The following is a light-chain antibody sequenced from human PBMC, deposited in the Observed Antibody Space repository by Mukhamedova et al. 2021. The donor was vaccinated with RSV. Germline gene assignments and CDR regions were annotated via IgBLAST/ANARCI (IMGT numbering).Light chain of an antibody. CDR2: AAS. CDR3: QKFNSVPWT. V-gene: IGKV1-27*01. J-gene: IGKJ1*01. Sequence: WYQRRVHGKVPNLLIYAASTLQPGVPSRFSGSGSGTDFTLTISSLQPEDVATYYCQKFNSVPWTFGQGTKVEIK.